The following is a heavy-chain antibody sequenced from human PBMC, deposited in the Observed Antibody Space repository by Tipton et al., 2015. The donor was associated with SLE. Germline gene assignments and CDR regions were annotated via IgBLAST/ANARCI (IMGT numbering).Heavy chain of an antibody. J-gene: IGHJ6*02. CDR3: AREVYSGSYYYYYGMDV. D-gene: IGHD3-10*01. CDR1: GYTFTNYY. V-gene: IGHV1-46*01. CDR2: INPSGGNT. Sequence: QSGAEVKKPGASVKVSCKASGYTFTNYYMHWVRQAPGQGLEWMGIINPSGGNTSYAQKFQGRVTMTRDTSTSTVYMELSSLRSEDTAVYYCAREVYSGSYYYYYGMDVWGQGTTVTISS.